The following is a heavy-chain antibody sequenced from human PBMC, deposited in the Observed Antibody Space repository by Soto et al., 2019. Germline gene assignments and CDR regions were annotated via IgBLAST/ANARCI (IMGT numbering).Heavy chain of an antibody. CDR2: IIPIFGTA. J-gene: IGHJ6*02. V-gene: IGHV1-69*13. D-gene: IGHD6-19*01. Sequence: SVKVSCKASRVAFSKFIATWVRQAPGPGLEWVGGIIPIFGTANYAQKFQGRVTITADESTSTSYMEVNNLRSEDTAVYYCAKVRYSSPMGYYYGMDVWGQGTTVTVSS. CDR3: AKVRYSSPMGYYYGMDV. CDR1: RVAFSKFI.